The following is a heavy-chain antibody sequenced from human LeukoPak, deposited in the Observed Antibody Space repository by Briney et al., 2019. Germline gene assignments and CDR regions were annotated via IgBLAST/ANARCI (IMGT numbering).Heavy chain of an antibody. CDR1: GFTFSSYS. J-gene: IGHJ4*02. CDR3: ATGNTGIAADYFDY. CDR2: ISGSGDST. V-gene: IGHV3-23*01. Sequence: GGSLRLSCAASGFTFSSYSMNWVRQAPGKGLEWVSAISGSGDSTYYADSVKGRFTISRDNSKNTLYLQMNSLRAEDTAVYYCATGNTGIAADYFDYWGQGTLVTVSS. D-gene: IGHD6-13*01.